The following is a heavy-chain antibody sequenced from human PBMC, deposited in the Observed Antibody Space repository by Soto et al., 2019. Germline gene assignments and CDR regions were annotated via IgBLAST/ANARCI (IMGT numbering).Heavy chain of an antibody. Sequence: EGQLVETGGGLIQSGGSLRLSCAASGFTVRSTYMSWVRQAPGKGLEWVSVIYGGGSTYYADSVTGRFIISRDNPRNTIYLRLDNLRAEDTAMYYCTRGGSYKYGMDSEDAFDIWGQGTMVTVSS. V-gene: IGHV3-53*02. J-gene: IGHJ3*02. CDR2: IYGGGST. D-gene: IGHD1-1*01. CDR3: TRGGSYKYGMDSEDAFDI. CDR1: GFTVRSTY.